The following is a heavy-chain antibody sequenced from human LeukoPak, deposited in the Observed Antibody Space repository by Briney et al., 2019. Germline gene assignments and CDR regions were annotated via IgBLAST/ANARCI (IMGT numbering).Heavy chain of an antibody. J-gene: IGHJ3*02. CDR1: GGSISSSSYY. CDR2: IYYRGST. D-gene: IGHD6-19*01. CDR3: ASQGRWLAPFDI. V-gene: IGHV4-39*01. Sequence: SETLSLTCTVSGGSISSSSYYWGWIRQSPEKGLEWIGSIYYRGSTYYNPSLKSRVTISVDTSKSQFSLKLSSVTAADTAVYYCASQGRWLAPFDIWGQGTMVTVSS.